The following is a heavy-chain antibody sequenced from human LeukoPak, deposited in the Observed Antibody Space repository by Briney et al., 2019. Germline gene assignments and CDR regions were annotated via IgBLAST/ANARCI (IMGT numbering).Heavy chain of an antibody. Sequence: GGSLRLSCAASGFTVSSNYKSWVRQAPGKGLEWISVIYSGGSTYYADSVKGRFTISRDNSKNTLYLQMNSLRAEDTAVYYCARARGYSYGLNYWGQGTLVTVSS. D-gene: IGHD5-18*01. CDR3: ARARGYSYGLNY. J-gene: IGHJ4*02. V-gene: IGHV3-53*01. CDR2: IYSGGST. CDR1: GFTVSSNY.